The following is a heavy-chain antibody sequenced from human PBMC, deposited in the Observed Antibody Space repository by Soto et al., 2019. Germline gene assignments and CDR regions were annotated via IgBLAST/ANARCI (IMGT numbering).Heavy chain of an antibody. D-gene: IGHD3-22*01. V-gene: IGHV4-31*03. Sequence: QVQLQESGPGLVKPSQTLSLTCTVSGGSISSGGYYWSWIRQHPGKGLEWIGYIYYSGSTYYNPSLKSRVTVSVDTSKNQFPVKLSSVTAADTAVYYCARTSYDSSGTAADPWGQGTLVTVSS. CDR1: GGSISSGGYY. CDR2: IYYSGST. CDR3: ARTSYDSSGTAADP. J-gene: IGHJ5*02.